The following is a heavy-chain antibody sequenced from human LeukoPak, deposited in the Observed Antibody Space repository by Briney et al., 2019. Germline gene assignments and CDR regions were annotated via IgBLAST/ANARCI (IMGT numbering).Heavy chain of an antibody. CDR2: INPNSGGT. Sequence: ASVKVSCKASGYTFTGYYMHWVRQAPGHGLEWMGWINPNSGGTNYAQKFQGRVTMTRDTSISTAYMELSRLRSDDTAVYYCARDPSRVLRFLDWLSHYFDYWGQGTLVTVSS. CDR3: ARDPSRVLRFLDWLSHYFDY. V-gene: IGHV1-2*02. CDR1: GYTFTGYY. J-gene: IGHJ4*02. D-gene: IGHD3-3*01.